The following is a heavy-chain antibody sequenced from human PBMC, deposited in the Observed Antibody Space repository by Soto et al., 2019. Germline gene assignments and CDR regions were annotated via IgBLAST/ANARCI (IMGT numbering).Heavy chain of an antibody. V-gene: IGHV1-18*04. J-gene: IGHJ5*02. D-gene: IGHD2-2*01. CDR1: GYTFTSYG. Sequence: QVQLVQSGAEVKKPGASVKVSCKASGYTFTSYGISWVRQAPGQGLEWMGWISTYSGNTNYAQKLQGRVTMTTDTSTSTAYMELRSLRSDDTAVYYCARAPPAVIVPPAGNWFDPWGQGTLVTVSS. CDR3: ARAPPAVIVPPAGNWFDP. CDR2: ISTYSGNT.